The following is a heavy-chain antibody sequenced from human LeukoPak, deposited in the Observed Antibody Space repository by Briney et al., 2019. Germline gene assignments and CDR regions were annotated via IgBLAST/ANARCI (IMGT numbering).Heavy chain of an antibody. Sequence: PGGSLRLSCAASGFTFSSYWMSWVRQAPGKGLEWVANIKQDGSEKYYVGSVKGRFTISRDNAKNSLYLQMNSLRAEDTAVYYCAKDLVPAATRGGTFDYWGQGTLVTVSS. V-gene: IGHV3-7*03. CDR3: AKDLVPAATRGGTFDY. CDR1: GFTFSSYW. J-gene: IGHJ4*02. CDR2: IKQDGSEK. D-gene: IGHD2-2*01.